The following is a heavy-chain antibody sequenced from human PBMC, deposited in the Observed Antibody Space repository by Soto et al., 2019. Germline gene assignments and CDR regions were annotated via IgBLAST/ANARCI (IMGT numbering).Heavy chain of an antibody. D-gene: IGHD5-12*01. V-gene: IGHV4-59*08. CDR2: IYYSGST. CDR3: ARQWWKQWDY. CDR1: GGSISSYY. Sequence: QVQLQESGPGLVKPSETLSLTCTVSGGSISSYYWCWIRQPPGKGLEWIGYIYYSGSTNYNPSLRGRVTISVDTSKNQFSLKLSSVAAADTAVYYCARQWWKQWDYWGQGTLVTVSS. J-gene: IGHJ4*02.